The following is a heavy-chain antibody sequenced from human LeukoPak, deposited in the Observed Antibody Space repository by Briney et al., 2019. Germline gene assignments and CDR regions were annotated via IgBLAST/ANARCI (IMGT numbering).Heavy chain of an antibody. V-gene: IGHV4-34*01. CDR3: ARGLGSSRWYPNDY. Sequence: PSETLSLTCAVYGGSFSGYYWSWIRQPPGKGLEWIGEINHSGSTNYNPSLKSRVTISVDTSKNQFSLKLSSVTAADTAVYYCARGLGSSRWYPNDYWGQGTLVTVSS. CDR1: GGSFSGYY. D-gene: IGHD6-13*01. J-gene: IGHJ4*02. CDR2: INHSGST.